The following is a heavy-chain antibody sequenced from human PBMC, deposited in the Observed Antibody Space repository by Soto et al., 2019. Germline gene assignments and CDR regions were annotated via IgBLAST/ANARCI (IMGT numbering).Heavy chain of an antibody. CDR1: GGSISSSSYY. D-gene: IGHD3-10*01. CDR3: ARARYGSGRQYYYSYHMDV. CDR2: IYYSGST. Sequence: SETLSLTCTVSGGSISSSSYYWGWIRQPPGKGLEWIGSIYYSGSTYYNPSLKSRVTISVDTSKNQFSLKLSSVTAADTAVYYCARARYGSGRQYYYSYHMDVWGKGTTVTVSS. V-gene: IGHV4-39*01. J-gene: IGHJ6*03.